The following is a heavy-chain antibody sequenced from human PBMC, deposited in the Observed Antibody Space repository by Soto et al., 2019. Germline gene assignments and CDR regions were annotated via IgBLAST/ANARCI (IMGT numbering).Heavy chain of an antibody. CDR1: GGSMYSYF. Sequence: SETVSLTCSVSGGSMYSYFWSWIRQPPGKGLEWIGYVYYGGSANYNPSLKSRVTFSVDTSKNEVSLKLTSVTAADTAVYYCARADRKWLDPWGQGILVTVSS. CDR3: ARADRKWLDP. CDR2: VYYGGSA. V-gene: IGHV4-59*01. J-gene: IGHJ5*02.